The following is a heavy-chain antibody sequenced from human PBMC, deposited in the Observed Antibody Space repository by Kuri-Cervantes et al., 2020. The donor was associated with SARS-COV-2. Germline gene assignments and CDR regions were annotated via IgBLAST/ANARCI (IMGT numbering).Heavy chain of an antibody. Sequence: SLKTSCAASGFTFNNYDMYWVRQAPGKGLEWVAVISYDGSKKYYPDSVKGRFTISRDNSKSTLYLPMYNLRAEDTAVYYWARGLRKYYFDYWGQGTLVTVSS. V-gene: IGHV3-30-3*01. D-gene: IGHD1-14*01. CDR1: GFTFNNYD. CDR3: ARGLRKYYFDY. CDR2: ISYDGSKK. J-gene: IGHJ4*02.